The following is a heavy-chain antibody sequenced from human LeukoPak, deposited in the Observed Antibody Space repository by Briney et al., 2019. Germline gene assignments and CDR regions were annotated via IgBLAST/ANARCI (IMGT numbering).Heavy chain of an antibody. CDR2: ISYDGSNK. Sequence: GGSLRLSCAASGFTFSSYAMHWVRQAPGKGLEWVAVISYDGSNKYYADSVKGRFTISRDNSKNTQYLQMNSLRAEDTAVYYCAGTARTIFGSYYYYGMDVWGQGTTVTVSS. CDR3: AGTARTIFGSYYYYGMDV. V-gene: IGHV3-30-3*01. D-gene: IGHD3-3*01. CDR1: GFTFSSYA. J-gene: IGHJ6*02.